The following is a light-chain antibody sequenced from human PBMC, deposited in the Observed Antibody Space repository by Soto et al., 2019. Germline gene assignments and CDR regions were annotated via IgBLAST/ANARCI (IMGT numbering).Light chain of an antibody. CDR1: QSLLHSNGYNY. V-gene: IGKV2-28*01. CDR2: LGS. Sequence: DVVMTQSPLSLPVTPGEPASISCRSSQSLLHSNGYNYLGWYLQKPGQSQQLLIYLGSTRASGVNDRFSGSGEGTDFTLKISRVEAEDVGVYYCMQALQTPLTIGGGTKVEIK. CDR3: MQALQTPLT. J-gene: IGKJ4*01.